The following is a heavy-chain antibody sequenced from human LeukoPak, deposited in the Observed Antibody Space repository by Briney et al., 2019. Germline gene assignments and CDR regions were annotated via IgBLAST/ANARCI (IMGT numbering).Heavy chain of an antibody. J-gene: IGHJ4*02. CDR3: AGERTGFYAEY. CDR2: ISYDGSVQ. CDR1: GFTFSHYA. V-gene: IGHV3-30*04. Sequence: GRSLRLSCAASGFTFSHYAMYWVRQAPGKGLEWVALISYDGSVQYYADSVKGRFTISRDSPKNTLYLQMNSLRPEDTAVYYCAGERTGFYAEYWGQGTLVTVSS. D-gene: IGHD3/OR15-3a*01.